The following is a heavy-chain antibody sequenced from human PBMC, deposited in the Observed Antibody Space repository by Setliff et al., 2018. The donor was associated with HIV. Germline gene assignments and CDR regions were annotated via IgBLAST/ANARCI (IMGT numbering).Heavy chain of an antibody. Sequence: DWIRQSPGKGVEWIGNVSYSGTTYNIPSLKSRVTKSVDTSRNQFSLQRTSVTAADTAVYYCARHRDGGTYPLDYWGQGTLVTVSS. V-gene: IGHV4-39*01. CDR2: VSYSGTT. J-gene: IGHJ4*02. D-gene: IGHD1-26*01. CDR3: ARHRDGGTYPLDY.